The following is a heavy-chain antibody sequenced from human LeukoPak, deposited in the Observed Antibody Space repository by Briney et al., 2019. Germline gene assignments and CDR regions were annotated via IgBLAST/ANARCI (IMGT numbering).Heavy chain of an antibody. CDR2: ISAYNGNT. CDR1: GYTFTSYG. V-gene: IGHV1-18*01. D-gene: IGHD2-21*02. J-gene: IGHJ4*02. CDR3: ARDQGLYCGGDCYSDY. Sequence: GASVKVSCKASGYTFTSYGISWARQAPGQGLEWMGWISAYNGNTNYAQKLQGRVTMTTDTSTSTAYMELRSLRSDDTAVYYCARDQGLYCGGDCYSDYWGQGTLVTVSS.